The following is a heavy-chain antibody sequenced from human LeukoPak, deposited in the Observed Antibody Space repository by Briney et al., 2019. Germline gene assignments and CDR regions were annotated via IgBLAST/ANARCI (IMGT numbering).Heavy chain of an antibody. J-gene: IGHJ6*04. D-gene: IGHD3-10*02. CDR1: GFSFSNYD. Sequence: GGSLRLSCAASGFSFSNYDINWVRQAPGKGLERVSYISSSGSTIYYADSVKGRFTISRDNAKNSLYLQMNSLRAEDTAVYYCAELGITMIGGVWGKGTTVTISS. CDR2: ISSSGSTI. CDR3: AELGITMIGGV. V-gene: IGHV3-48*03.